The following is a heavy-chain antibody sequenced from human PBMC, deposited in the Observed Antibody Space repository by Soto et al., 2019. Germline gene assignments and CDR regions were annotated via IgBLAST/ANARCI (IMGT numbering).Heavy chain of an antibody. D-gene: IGHD2-21*02. V-gene: IGHV1-3*01. Sequence: QAQFVQSGAEVKKPGASVKVSCKTPGYTFTSYNIHWVRQAPGQRLEWMGWISVGNGNTRYSQKFQGRLTLTRDTPVNTSYLELNSLISEDTAVYYCATPQDCYGCLDSWGQGPLVTVSS. CDR1: GYTFTSYN. J-gene: IGHJ4*02. CDR3: ATPQDCYGCLDS. CDR2: ISVGNGNT.